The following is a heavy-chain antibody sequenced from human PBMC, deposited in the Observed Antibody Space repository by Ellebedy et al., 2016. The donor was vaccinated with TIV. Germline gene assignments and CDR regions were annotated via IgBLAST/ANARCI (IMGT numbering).Heavy chain of an antibody. CDR1: GGSIRSFY. CDR3: ARHVYGSGLDVFDI. J-gene: IGHJ3*02. Sequence: MPSETLSLTCTVSGGSIRSFYWSWIRQPPGKGLAWIGHIYNIGSTTYHPSLKSRVTISVDTSKNQFSLNLSSVTAADTALYYWARHVYGSGLDVFDIWGQGTMVIVSS. V-gene: IGHV4-59*08. D-gene: IGHD3-10*01. CDR2: IYNIGST.